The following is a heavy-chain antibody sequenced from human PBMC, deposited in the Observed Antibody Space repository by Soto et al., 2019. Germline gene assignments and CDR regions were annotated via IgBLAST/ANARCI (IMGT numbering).Heavy chain of an antibody. D-gene: IGHD3-10*01. CDR3: ARDPNYFGSGSYYNAGFDY. Sequence: QVQLVQSGAEVKKPGASVKVSCKASGYTFTSYGISWVRQAPGQGLEWMGWISAYNGNTNYAQKLQGKVTMTTDTSTGTAYMELRRLRSDDTAVYYCARDPNYFGSGSYYNAGFDYWGQGTLVTVSS. J-gene: IGHJ4*02. CDR2: ISAYNGNT. CDR1: GYTFTSYG. V-gene: IGHV1-18*04.